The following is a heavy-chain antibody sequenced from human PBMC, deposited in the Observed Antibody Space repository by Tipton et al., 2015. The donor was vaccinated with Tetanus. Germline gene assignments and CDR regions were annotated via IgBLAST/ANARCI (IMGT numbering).Heavy chain of an antibody. Sequence: QSGPEVKKPGESLKISCKGSGYSFNIYWIAWVRQMPGKGLEWMGIIYPGDSDTRYSPSFQGQVTISADKSITTAYLRWNSLKASDTAMYYCARRLGPYTGDQIWHFDLWGRGTLVTVSS. CDR3: ARRLGPYTGDQIWHFDL. V-gene: IGHV5-51*01. D-gene: IGHD7-27*01. J-gene: IGHJ2*01. CDR1: GYSFNIYW. CDR2: IYPGDSDT.